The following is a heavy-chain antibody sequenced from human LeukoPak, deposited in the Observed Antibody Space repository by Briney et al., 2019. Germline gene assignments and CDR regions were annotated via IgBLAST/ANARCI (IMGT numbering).Heavy chain of an antibody. D-gene: IGHD3-3*01. V-gene: IGHV3-7*01. CDR3: ARVSSPEASGAAFGVVITNYYYYGMDV. Sequence: TGGSLRLSCAASGFTFSSYWMSWVRQAPGKGLEWVANIKQDGSEKYYVDSVKGRFTISRDNAKNSLYLQMNSLRAEDTAVYYCARVSSPEASGAAFGVVITNYYYYGMDVWGQGTTVTVSS. J-gene: IGHJ6*02. CDR1: GFTFSSYW. CDR2: IKQDGSEK.